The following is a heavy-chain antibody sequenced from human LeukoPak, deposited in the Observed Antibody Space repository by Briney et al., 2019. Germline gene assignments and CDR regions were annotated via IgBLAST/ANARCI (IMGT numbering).Heavy chain of an antibody. CDR3: GRDPNGNYIGAFEM. Sequence: GGSLRLSCTASGFTFSHYDMTWVRQAPGKGLEWVSSIHGGADIPSYADSVKGRFTISRDNSKNTLFLEMNSLRGEDTAVYYCGRDPNGNYIGAFEMWGPGTRVTVSS. J-gene: IGHJ3*02. D-gene: IGHD1-7*01. V-gene: IGHV3-23*01. CDR1: GFTFSHYD. CDR2: IHGGADIP.